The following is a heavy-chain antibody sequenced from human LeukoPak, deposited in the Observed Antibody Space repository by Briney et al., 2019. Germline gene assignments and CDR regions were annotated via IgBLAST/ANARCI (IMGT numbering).Heavy chain of an antibody. J-gene: IGHJ6*02. V-gene: IGHV1-8*01. Sequence: ASVKVSCKASGYTFTSYDINWVRQATGQGLEWMGWMNPNSGNTGYAQKFQGRVTMTRNTSISTAYMELSSLRSEDTAVYYCARSIVVVPAALPTPPKYGMDVWGQGTTVTVS. CDR3: ARSIVVVPAALPTPPKYGMDV. CDR2: MNPNSGNT. CDR1: GYTFTSYD. D-gene: IGHD2-2*01.